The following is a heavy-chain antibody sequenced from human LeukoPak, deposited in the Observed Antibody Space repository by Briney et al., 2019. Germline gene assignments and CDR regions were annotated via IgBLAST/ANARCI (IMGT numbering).Heavy chain of an antibody. Sequence: GGSLRLSCAAPGFTFSNYAMSWVRRAPGKGLEWFSTVSDKGDATAHADSVKGRFTISRDNAKNTLSLLMNILRAEDTAVYYCARVGPLATRSAGHYYFDLWGRGTLVTVSS. D-gene: IGHD3-10*01. CDR3: ARVGPLATRSAGHYYFDL. V-gene: IGHV3-23*01. CDR2: VSDKGDAT. J-gene: IGHJ2*01. CDR1: GFTFSNYA.